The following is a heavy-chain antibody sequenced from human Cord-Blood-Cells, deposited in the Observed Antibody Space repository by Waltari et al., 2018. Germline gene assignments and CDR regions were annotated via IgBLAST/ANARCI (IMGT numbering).Heavy chain of an antibody. V-gene: IGHV1-2*04. J-gene: IGHJ5*02. D-gene: IGHD6-13*01. Sequence: QVQLVQSGAEVKKPGPSVKVSCKASGYTFTGYYMTWVRQAPGQGPEWMGWINPNSGGTNYAQKLQGWVTMTRNTSISTAYMELSRLRTVDTAVYYCAGGVTFAAAGGWFYPWGQGTLVTVSS. CDR1: GYTFTGYY. CDR2: INPNSGGT. CDR3: AGGVTFAAAGGWFYP.